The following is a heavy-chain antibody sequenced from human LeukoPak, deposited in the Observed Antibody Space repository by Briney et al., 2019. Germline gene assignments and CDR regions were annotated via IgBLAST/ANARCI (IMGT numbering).Heavy chain of an antibody. V-gene: IGHV3-72*01. J-gene: IGHJ6*03. Sequence: GGSLRLSCVASGFTFSDHYIDWVRQPPGKGLEWVGRASNKANSYTTAYAASMKGRFAISRDDSKNSLYLQMNSLDIEDTAVYYCAKALGGYHNMDVWGKGTTVTVSS. D-gene: IGHD6-13*01. CDR2: ASNKANSYTT. CDR3: AKALGGYHNMDV. CDR1: GFTFSDHY.